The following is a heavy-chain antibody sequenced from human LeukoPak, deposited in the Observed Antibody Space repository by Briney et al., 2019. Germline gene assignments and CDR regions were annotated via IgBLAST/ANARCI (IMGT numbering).Heavy chain of an antibody. V-gene: IGHV3-30*02. D-gene: IGHD6-13*01. CDR2: IRYDGSNK. CDR1: GFTFSSYG. Sequence: SGGSLRLSCAASGFTFSSYGMHWVRQAPGKGLEWVAFIRYDGSNKYYADSVKGRFTISRDNSKNTLYLQMNSLRAEDTAVYYCAKDPGRGSWSALGPFVWGQGTLVTVSS. CDR3: AKDPGRGSWSALGPFV. J-gene: IGHJ4*02.